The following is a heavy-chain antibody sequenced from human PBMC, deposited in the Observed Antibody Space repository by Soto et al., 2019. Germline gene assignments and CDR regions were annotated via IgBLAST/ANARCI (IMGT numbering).Heavy chain of an antibody. D-gene: IGHD6-19*01. Sequence: QVKLQESGPGLEKPSGTLSLTCAVSGGSISNNRWWIWVRQAPGKGLEWIGEIHDRGSTNHNLSLKSRATVSIDRSKNQFCVEMRAVTAADTAVYYCAGQWADGCGAFDPWGQGTLVTVSS. J-gene: IGHJ5*02. CDR1: GGSISNNRW. V-gene: IGHV4-4*02. CDR3: AGQWADGCGAFDP. CDR2: IHDRGST.